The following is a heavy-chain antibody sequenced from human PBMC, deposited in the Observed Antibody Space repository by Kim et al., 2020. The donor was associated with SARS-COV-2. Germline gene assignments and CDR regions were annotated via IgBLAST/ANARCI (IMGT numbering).Heavy chain of an antibody. CDR2: INHSGST. Sequence: SETLSLTCAVYGGSFSGYYWSWIRQPPGKGLEWIGEINHSGSTNYNPSLKSRVTISVDTSKNQFSLKLSSVTAADTAVYYCARGLRLTGYFYYYYGMDVWGQETTVTVSS. V-gene: IGHV4-34*01. D-gene: IGHD3-9*01. CDR3: ARGLRLTGYFYYYYGMDV. J-gene: IGHJ6*02. CDR1: GGSFSGYY.